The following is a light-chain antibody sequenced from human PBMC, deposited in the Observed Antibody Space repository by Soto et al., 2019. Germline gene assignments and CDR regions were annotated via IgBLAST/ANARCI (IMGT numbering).Light chain of an antibody. Sequence: EIVMTQSPATLSVSPGEVATLSCRASQSVRTKLAWYQQKAGQSPRLIIYGASTRATGVSDRFSGSGSGTEYTLTISSLQSEDFAVYDCQQYDNWPSITFGQGTRLEIK. CDR3: QQYDNWPSIT. CDR1: QSVRTK. J-gene: IGKJ5*01. V-gene: IGKV3-15*01. CDR2: GAS.